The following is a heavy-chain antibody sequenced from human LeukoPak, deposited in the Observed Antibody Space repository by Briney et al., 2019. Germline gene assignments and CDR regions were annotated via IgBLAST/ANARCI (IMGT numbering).Heavy chain of an antibody. V-gene: IGHV4-30-4*01. CDR3: ARGKVRGVFDP. D-gene: IGHD3-10*01. CDR2: IYYSGST. Sequence: PSQTLSLTCTGSGGSISSGDYYWSWIRQPPGKGLEWIGYIYYSGSTYYNPSLKSRVTISVDTSKNQFSLKLSSVTAADTAVYYCARGKVRGVFDPWGQGTLVTVSS. J-gene: IGHJ5*02. CDR1: GGSISSGDYY.